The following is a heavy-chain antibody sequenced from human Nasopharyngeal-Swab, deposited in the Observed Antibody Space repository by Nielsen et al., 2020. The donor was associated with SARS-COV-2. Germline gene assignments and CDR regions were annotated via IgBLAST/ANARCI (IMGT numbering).Heavy chain of an antibody. Sequence: PTLVKPTQTLTLTCTFSGFSLSTSGVGVGWIRQPPGKALEWLALIYWNDDKRYSPSLKSRLTITKDTSKNQVVLTMTNMDPVDTATYYCTHSEIVVVPAAKPWFDPWGQGTLVTVSS. J-gene: IGHJ5*02. CDR3: THSEIVVVPAAKPWFDP. CDR2: IYWNDDK. CDR1: GFSLSTSGVG. D-gene: IGHD2-2*01. V-gene: IGHV2-5*01.